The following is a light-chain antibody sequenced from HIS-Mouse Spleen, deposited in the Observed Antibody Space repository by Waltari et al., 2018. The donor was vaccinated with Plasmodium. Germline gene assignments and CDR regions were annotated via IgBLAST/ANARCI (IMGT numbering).Light chain of an antibody. V-gene: IGKV3-20*01. CDR1: QSVSSSY. CDR3: QQYGSSPWT. J-gene: IGKJ1*01. Sequence: EIVLTQSPGTLSLSPGERATLPCRASQSVSSSYLAWYQQKPGKAPRLLIFGASSRATGIPDRFIGSGSGTDFTLTISRLEPEDFAVYYCQQYGSSPWTFGQGTKVEIK. CDR2: GAS.